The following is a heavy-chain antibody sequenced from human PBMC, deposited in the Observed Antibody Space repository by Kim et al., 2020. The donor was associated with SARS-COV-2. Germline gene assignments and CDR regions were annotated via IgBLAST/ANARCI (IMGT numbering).Heavy chain of an antibody. CDR1: GFTFSSYA. Sequence: GGSLRLSCAASGFTFSSYAMHWVRQAPGKGLEWVAVISYDGSNKYYADSVKGRFTISRDNSKNTLYLQMNSLRAEDTAVYYCARDRYYDFWSGYKGMDVWGQGTTVTVSS. V-gene: IGHV3-30*04. CDR3: ARDRYYDFWSGYKGMDV. J-gene: IGHJ6*02. D-gene: IGHD3-3*01. CDR2: ISYDGSNK.